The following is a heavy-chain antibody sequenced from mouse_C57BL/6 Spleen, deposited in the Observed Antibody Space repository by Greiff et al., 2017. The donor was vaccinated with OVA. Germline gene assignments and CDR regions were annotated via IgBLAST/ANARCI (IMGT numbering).Heavy chain of an antibody. Sequence: EVQLQQSGPELVKPGASVKISCKASGYTFTDYYMNWVKQSHGKSLEWIGDINPNNGGTSYNQKFKGKATLTVDKSSSTAYMELRSLTSEDSAVYYCARRGIYYYGSSYVGYAMDYWGQGTSVTVSS. CDR2: INPNNGGT. D-gene: IGHD1-1*01. V-gene: IGHV1-26*01. CDR1: GYTFTDYY. J-gene: IGHJ4*01. CDR3: ARRGIYYYGSSYVGYAMDY.